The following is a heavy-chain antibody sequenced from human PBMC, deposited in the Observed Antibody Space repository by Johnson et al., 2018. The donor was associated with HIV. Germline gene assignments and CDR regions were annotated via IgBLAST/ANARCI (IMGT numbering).Heavy chain of an antibody. CDR3: ARDLSGSYRSDAFDI. J-gene: IGHJ3*02. CDR1: GFTFSSYW. V-gene: IGHV3-7*01. Sequence: VQLVESGGGLVQPGGSLRLYCAASGFTFSSYWMSWVRQAPGKGLEWVANIKQDGSEKYYVDSVKGRFTISRDNAKNSLYLQMNSLRAEDTAVYYCARDLSGSYRSDAFDIWGQGTMVTVSS. CDR2: IKQDGSEK. D-gene: IGHD1-26*01.